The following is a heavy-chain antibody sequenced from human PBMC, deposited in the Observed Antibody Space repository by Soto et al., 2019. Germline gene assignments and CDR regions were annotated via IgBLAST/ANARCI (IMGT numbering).Heavy chain of an antibody. CDR3: ASARQYFDWLLPFDY. CDR2: IIPIFGTA. D-gene: IGHD3-9*01. CDR1: GGTFSSYA. Sequence: GASVKVSCKASGGTFSSYAISWVRQAPGQGLEWMGGIIPIFGTANYAQKFQGRVTITADESTSTAYMELSSLRSEDTAVYYCASARQYFDWLLPFDYWGQGTLVTVS. V-gene: IGHV1-69*13. J-gene: IGHJ4*02.